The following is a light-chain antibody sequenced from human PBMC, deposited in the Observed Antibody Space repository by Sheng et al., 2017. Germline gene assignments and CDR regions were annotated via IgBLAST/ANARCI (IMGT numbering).Light chain of an antibody. V-gene: IGKV1-5*03. Sequence: DIEMTQSPTTLSISVGDRVTITCRASQSISTWLAWYQQKPGKAPKLLIQKASSLESGVPSRFSGSGSGTDFTLTISSVQPDDFATYYCQQYNSYPVTFGGGTKVEIK. CDR3: QQYNSYPVT. CDR2: KAS. J-gene: IGKJ4*01. CDR1: QSISTW.